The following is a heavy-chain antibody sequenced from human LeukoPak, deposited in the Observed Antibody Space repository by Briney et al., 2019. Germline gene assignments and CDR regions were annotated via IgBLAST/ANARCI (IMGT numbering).Heavy chain of an antibody. CDR1: GFTCNNYS. J-gene: IGHJ4*01. V-gene: IGHV3-21*01. CDR2: ISSHSRDI. CDR3: ARDDRDISSFRFDY. Sequence: GGSLRLSCAASGFTCNNYSMNWVRQAPGQGLEWVSSISSHSRDIYYADSVKGRFTISRDNAKNSLDLQMNRLRAEDTAVYYCARDDRDISSFRFDYWGHGILVTVSS. D-gene: IGHD6-6*01.